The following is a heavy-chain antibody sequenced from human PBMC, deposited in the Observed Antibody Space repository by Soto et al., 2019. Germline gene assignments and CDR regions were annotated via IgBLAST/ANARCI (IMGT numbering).Heavy chain of an antibody. Sequence: LSCAASGFTFSNAWMSWVRQAPGKGLEWVGRIKSKTDGGTTDYAAPVKGRFTISRDDSKNTLYLQMNSLKTEDTAVYYCTTAYYYDSSGYYFSDYWGQGTLVTVSS. CDR1: GFTFSNAW. D-gene: IGHD3-22*01. CDR2: IKSKTDGGTT. CDR3: TTAYYYDSSGYYFSDY. J-gene: IGHJ4*02. V-gene: IGHV3-15*01.